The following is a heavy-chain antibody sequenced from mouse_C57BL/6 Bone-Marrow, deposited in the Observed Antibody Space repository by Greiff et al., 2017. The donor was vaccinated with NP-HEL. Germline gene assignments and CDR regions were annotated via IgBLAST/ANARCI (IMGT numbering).Heavy chain of an antibody. CDR3: ARSDGRAPFAY. V-gene: IGHV1-82*01. CDR2: IYPGDGDT. D-gene: IGHD1-1*01. J-gene: IGHJ3*01. Sequence: VQLQQSGPELVKPGASVKISCKASGYAFSSSWMNWVKQRPGKGLEWIGRIYPGDGDTNYNGKFKGKATLTADKSSSTAYMQLSSLTSEDSAVYFCARSDGRAPFAYWGQGTLVTVSA. CDR1: GYAFSSSW.